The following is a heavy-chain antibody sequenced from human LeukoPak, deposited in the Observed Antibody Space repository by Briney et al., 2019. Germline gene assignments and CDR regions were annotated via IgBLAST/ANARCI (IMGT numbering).Heavy chain of an antibody. Sequence: SETLSLTCTVSGGSVSTYYWSWIRQPPGKGLEWIGYIYYSGSTNYNPSLKSRVTISVDTSKNQFSLKLSSVTAADTAVYYCAREVSMGSSTWSYYWGQGTLVTVSS. V-gene: IGHV4-59*02. D-gene: IGHD6-13*01. J-gene: IGHJ4*02. CDR1: GGSVSTYY. CDR2: IYYSGST. CDR3: AREVSMGSSTWSYY.